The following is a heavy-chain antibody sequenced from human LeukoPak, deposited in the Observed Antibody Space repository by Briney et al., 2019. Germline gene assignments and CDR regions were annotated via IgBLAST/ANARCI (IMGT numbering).Heavy chain of an antibody. V-gene: IGHV3-74*01. D-gene: IGHD2-21*02. Sequence: GGSLRLSCAASGFNFSSYWMHWVRQTPGKGLVYVSRTKSDGSYTRYADSVKGRFTISRDNAKNMLYLQMNSLRAEDSGVYYCARDLPYCGGDCYTFDHWGQGTLVTVSS. CDR3: ARDLPYCGGDCYTFDH. CDR2: TKSDGSYT. J-gene: IGHJ4*02. CDR1: GFNFSSYW.